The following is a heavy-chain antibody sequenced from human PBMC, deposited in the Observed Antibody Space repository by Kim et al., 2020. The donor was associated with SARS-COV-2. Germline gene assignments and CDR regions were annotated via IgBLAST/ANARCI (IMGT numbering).Heavy chain of an antibody. Sequence: GGSLRLSCAASGFTFSSYSMNWVRQAPGKGLEWVSSISSSSSYIYYADSVKGRFTISRDNAKNSLYLQMNSLRAEDTAVYYCARDLGYCSSTSCYKGDQGYWGQGTLVTVSS. D-gene: IGHD2-2*02. CDR3: ARDLGYCSSTSCYKGDQGY. CDR1: GFTFSSYS. J-gene: IGHJ4*02. V-gene: IGHV3-21*01. CDR2: ISSSSSYI.